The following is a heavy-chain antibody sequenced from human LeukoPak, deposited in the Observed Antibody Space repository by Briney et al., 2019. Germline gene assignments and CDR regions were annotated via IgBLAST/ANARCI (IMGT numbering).Heavy chain of an antibody. CDR3: ARVPLYSGSYWGFDY. CDR1: GGSISSYY. D-gene: IGHD1-26*01. CDR2: IYTSGST. V-gene: IGHV4-4*07. J-gene: IGHJ4*02. Sequence: NPSETLSLTCTVSGGSISSYYWSWIRQPAGKGLEWIGRIYTSGSTNYNPSLKSRVTMSVDTSKNQFSLKLSSVTAADTAVYYCARVPLYSGSYWGFDYWGQGTLVTVSS.